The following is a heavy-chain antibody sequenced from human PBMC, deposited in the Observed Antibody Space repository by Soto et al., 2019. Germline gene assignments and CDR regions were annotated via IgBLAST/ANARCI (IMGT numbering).Heavy chain of an antibody. CDR1: GGSISIGDYY. J-gene: IGHJ4*02. D-gene: IGHD5-12*01. Sequence: SETLSLTCTVSGGSISIGDYYWSWIRQPPGKGLEWIAYIYYSGSTYYNPSLKSRVTMSVDTSKNRFSLKLSSVTAADTAVYYCARVRGMAKMSNDFWGQGILVTVSS. CDR3: ARVRGMAKMSNDF. V-gene: IGHV4-30-4*01. CDR2: IYYSGST.